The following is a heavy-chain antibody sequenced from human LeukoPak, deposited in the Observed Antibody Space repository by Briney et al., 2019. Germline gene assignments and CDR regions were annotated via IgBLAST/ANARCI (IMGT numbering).Heavy chain of an antibody. CDR1: GSSFSGYE. CDR3: VRDITGRGWFDP. D-gene: IGHD1-14*01. V-gene: IGHV3-48*03. CDR2: ISSSGSAI. J-gene: IGHJ5*02. Sequence: GGSLRLSCTASGSSFSGYEMNWVRQAPGKGLEWVSYISSSGSAIYYADSVKGRFIISRDNPENSPYLQMNSLRAEDTAVYYCVRDITGRGWFDPWGQGTQVTVSS.